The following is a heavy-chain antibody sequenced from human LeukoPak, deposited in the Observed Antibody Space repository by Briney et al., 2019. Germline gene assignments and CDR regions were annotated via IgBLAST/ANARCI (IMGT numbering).Heavy chain of an antibody. D-gene: IGHD6-19*01. CDR3: ARPLAGYSSGWYEWAFDI. Sequence: SETLSLTCTVSGGSISSSSYYWGWIRQPPGKGLEWIGSIYYSGSTYYNPSLKSRVTISVDTSKNQFSLKLSSVTAADTAVYYCARPLAGYSSGWYEWAFDIWGQGTMVTVSS. J-gene: IGHJ3*02. CDR2: IYYSGST. CDR1: GGSISSSSYY. V-gene: IGHV4-39*07.